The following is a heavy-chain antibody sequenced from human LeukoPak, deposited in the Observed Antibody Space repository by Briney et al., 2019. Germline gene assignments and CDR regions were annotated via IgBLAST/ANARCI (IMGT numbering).Heavy chain of an antibody. CDR1: GFTYSSYW. Sequence: GGSLRLSCAASGFTYSSYWMHWVRQVPGMGLVWVSRISPDGSTTNYADSVKGRFTISRDNSKNTLYLQMNSLRAEDTAVYYCAKSRYSSSWYIDYWGQGTLVTVSS. D-gene: IGHD6-13*01. V-gene: IGHV3-74*01. J-gene: IGHJ4*02. CDR3: AKSRYSSSWYIDY. CDR2: ISPDGSTT.